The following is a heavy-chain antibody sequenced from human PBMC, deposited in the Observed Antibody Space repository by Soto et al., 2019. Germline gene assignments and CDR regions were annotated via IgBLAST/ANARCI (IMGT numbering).Heavy chain of an antibody. V-gene: IGHV4-34*01. D-gene: IGHD3-22*01. J-gene: IGHJ6*02. CDR3: AGSGYYHNSGMDV. CDR1: GGSFSGYY. CDR2: INHSGST. Sequence: SETLSLTCAVYGGSFSGYYWTWIRQPPGTGLEWIGDINHSGSTNYNPSLKSRVTISVDTSKNQFSLKLSSVTAADTAVYYCAGSGYYHNSGMDVWGQGTTVTVSS.